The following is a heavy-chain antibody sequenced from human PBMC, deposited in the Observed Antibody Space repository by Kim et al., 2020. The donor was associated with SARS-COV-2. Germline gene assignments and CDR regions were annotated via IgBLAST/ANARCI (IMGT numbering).Heavy chain of an antibody. V-gene: IGHV1-2*02. D-gene: IGHD6-13*01. CDR3: ARDMYSSSWYGDYYYYYGMDV. J-gene: IGHJ6*02. CDR2: INPNSGGT. CDR1: GYTFTGYY. Sequence: ASVKVSCKASGYTFTGYYMHWVRQAPGQGLEWMGWINPNSGGTNYAQKFQGRVTMTRDTSISTAYMELSRLRSDDTAVYYCARDMYSSSWYGDYYYYYGMDVWGQGTTVTVSS.